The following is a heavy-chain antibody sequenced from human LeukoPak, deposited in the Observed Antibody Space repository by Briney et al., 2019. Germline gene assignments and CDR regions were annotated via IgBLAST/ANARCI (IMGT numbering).Heavy chain of an antibody. D-gene: IGHD6-13*01. CDR3: ARGPYSSSWYAHFDY. J-gene: IGHJ4*02. V-gene: IGHV3-21*01. CDR1: GFTISAYS. Sequence: GGSLRLSCAASGFTISAYSVNWVRQAPGKGLEWVSSISSSSHYIYYADSVRGRFTISRDNAKNSLYLQMNSLRAEDTAVYYCARGPYSSSWYAHFDYWGQGTLVTVSS. CDR2: ISSSSHYI.